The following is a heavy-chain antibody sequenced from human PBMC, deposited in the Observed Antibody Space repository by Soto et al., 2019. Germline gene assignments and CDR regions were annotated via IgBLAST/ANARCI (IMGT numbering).Heavy chain of an antibody. CDR1: GGSSSSYY. V-gene: IGHV4-59*01. J-gene: IGHJ4*02. Sequence: PSETLSLTCTVSGGSSSSYYWSWIRQPPGKGLEWIGYIYYSGSTNYNPSLKSRVTISVDTSKNQFSLKLSSVTAADTAVYYCASFLSVHAYDYWGQGTLVTVSS. D-gene: IGHD3-9*01. CDR3: ASFLSVHAYDY. CDR2: IYYSGST.